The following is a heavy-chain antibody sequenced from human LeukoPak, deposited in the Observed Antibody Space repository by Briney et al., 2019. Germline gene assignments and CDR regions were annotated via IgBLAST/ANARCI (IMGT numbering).Heavy chain of an antibody. CDR2: ISWNSGSI. D-gene: IGHD3-22*01. CDR1: GFTFDDYA. V-gene: IGHV3-9*01. Sequence: GGSLRLSCAASGFTFDDYAMHWVRQAPGKGLEWVSGISWNSGSIGYADSVKGRFTISRDNAKNSLYLQMNSLRAEDTALYYCVKGGSGYYLYFDYWGQGTLVTVS. J-gene: IGHJ4*02. CDR3: VKGGSGYYLYFDY.